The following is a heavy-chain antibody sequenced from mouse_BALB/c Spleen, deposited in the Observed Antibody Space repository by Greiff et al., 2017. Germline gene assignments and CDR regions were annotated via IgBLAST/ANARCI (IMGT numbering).Heavy chain of an antibody. J-gene: IGHJ4*01. CDR2: ISNGGGST. CDR1: GFTFSSYT. D-gene: IGHD2-10*02. CDR3: ARPPKYGNYAMDY. Sequence: EVQRVESGGGLVQPGGSLKLSCAASGFTFSSYTMSWVRQTPEKRLEWVAYISNGGGSTYYPDTVKGRFTISRDNAKNTLYLQMSSLKSEDTAMYYCARPPKYGNYAMDYWGQGTSVTVSS. V-gene: IGHV5-12-2*01.